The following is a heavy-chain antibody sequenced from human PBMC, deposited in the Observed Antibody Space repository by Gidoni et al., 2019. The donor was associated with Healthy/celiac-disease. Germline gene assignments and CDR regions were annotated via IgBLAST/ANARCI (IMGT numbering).Heavy chain of an antibody. D-gene: IGHD3-3*01. CDR1: GFTFSNAC. CDR2: IKSKTDGGTT. CDR3: TTDRGLRNDFWSGSYYYGMDV. V-gene: IGHV3-15*01. J-gene: IGHJ6*02. Sequence: EVQLVESGGGLVTPGVSLRLSCAASGFTFSNACMSWVPQAPGKGLEWVGRIKSKTDGGTTDYAAPVKGRFTISRDDSKNTLYLQMNSLKTEDTAVYYCTTDRGLRNDFWSGSYYYGMDVWGQGTTVTVSS.